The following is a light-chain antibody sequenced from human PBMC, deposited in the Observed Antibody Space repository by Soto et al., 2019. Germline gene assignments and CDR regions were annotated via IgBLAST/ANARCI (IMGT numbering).Light chain of an antibody. CDR2: KAS. V-gene: IGKV1-5*03. J-gene: IGKJ1*01. CDR1: QTISSW. Sequence: DIQMTQSPSTLSGSVGDRVTITCRASQTISSWLAWYQQKPGKAPKLLIYKASTLKSGVPSRFSGSGPVTEFTLPIRSLQPDDFATYYCQHYNSYSEAFGQGTKVDIK. CDR3: QHYNSYSEA.